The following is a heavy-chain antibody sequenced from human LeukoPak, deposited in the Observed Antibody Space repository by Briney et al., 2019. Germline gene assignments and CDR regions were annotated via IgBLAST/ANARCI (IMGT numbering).Heavy chain of an antibody. CDR2: IYTSGST. J-gene: IGHJ5*02. D-gene: IGHD6-19*01. CDR3: ARETYSSGWYVPGIEEQLRIDP. Sequence: SETLSLTCTVSGGSISSGSYYWSWIRQPAGKGLEWIGRIYTSGSTNYNPSLKSRVTISVDTSKNQFSLKLSSVTAADTAVYYCARETYSSGWYVPGIEEQLRIDPWGQGTLVTVSS. CDR1: GGSISSGSYY. V-gene: IGHV4-61*02.